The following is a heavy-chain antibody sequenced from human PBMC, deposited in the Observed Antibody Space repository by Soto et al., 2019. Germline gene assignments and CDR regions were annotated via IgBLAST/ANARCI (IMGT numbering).Heavy chain of an antibody. CDR2: IYYSGST. J-gene: IGHJ4*02. Sequence: QVQLQESGPGLVKPSETLSLTCTVSGGSISSYYWSWIRQPPGKGLEWIGYIYYSGSTNYNPSLKCRVTISVDTSKNQFSLKLSSVTAADTAVYYCARDPLGATTYWGQGTLVTVSS. V-gene: IGHV4-59*01. CDR3: ARDPLGATTY. CDR1: GGSISSYY. D-gene: IGHD1-26*01.